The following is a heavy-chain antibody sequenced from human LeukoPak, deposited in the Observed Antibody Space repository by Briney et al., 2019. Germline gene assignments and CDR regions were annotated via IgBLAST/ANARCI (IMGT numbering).Heavy chain of an antibody. Sequence: SETLSLTCTVSGGSISSYYWIWIRQPPGKGLEWIGYIYYSGSTNYNPSLKSRVTISVDTSKNQFSLKLTSVTAADTAVYYRARDQGTYYDFWSGTNRDYYYYYMDVWGKGTTVTVSS. J-gene: IGHJ6*03. CDR2: IYYSGST. CDR1: GGSISSYY. D-gene: IGHD3-3*01. CDR3: ARDQGTYYDFWSGTNRDYYYYYMDV. V-gene: IGHV4-59*01.